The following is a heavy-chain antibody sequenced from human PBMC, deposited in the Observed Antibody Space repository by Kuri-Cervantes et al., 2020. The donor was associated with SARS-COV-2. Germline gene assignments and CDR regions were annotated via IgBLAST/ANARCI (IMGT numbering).Heavy chain of an antibody. CDR3: TREPPKKIFGVDLYYYYGMDV. D-gene: IGHD3-3*01. J-gene: IGHJ6*02. Sequence: GESLKISCAASEFTFSSYAMHWVRQAPGKGLEWVGFIRSKAYGGTTEYAASVKGRFTISRDDSKSIAYLQMNSLKTEDTAVYYCTREPPKKIFGVDLYYYYGMDVWGQGTTVTVSS. CDR1: EFTFSSYA. CDR2: IRSKAYGGTT. V-gene: IGHV3-49*04.